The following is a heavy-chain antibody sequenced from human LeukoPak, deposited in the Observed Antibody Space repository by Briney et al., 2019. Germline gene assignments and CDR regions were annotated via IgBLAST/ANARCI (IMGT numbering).Heavy chain of an antibody. V-gene: IGHV3-48*04. CDR1: GFTFSSYS. D-gene: IGHD6-19*01. Sequence: PGGSLRLSCAVSGFTFSSYSMNWVRQAPGKGLEWVSYISSSSSSIYYADSVKGRFTISRDNAKNALFLQMNSLRVEDTAVYYCARDPYSRGFAAFDVWGQGTMVTVSS. CDR2: ISSSSSSI. CDR3: ARDPYSRGFAAFDV. J-gene: IGHJ3*01.